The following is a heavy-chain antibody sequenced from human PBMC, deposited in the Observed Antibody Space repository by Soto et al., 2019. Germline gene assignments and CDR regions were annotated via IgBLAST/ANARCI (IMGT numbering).Heavy chain of an antibody. J-gene: IGHJ4*02. D-gene: IGHD6-19*01. CDR3: ARIHWAQSSLDY. Sequence: TLSLTCAVSGGSIDSGAFSLSWVRQPPGKGLEWIGYVTHSGTAYSIPSLNGRLTLSVDSSQTQFSLKLTSVTAADSAFYYCARIHWAQSSLDYWGRGILVTVSS. CDR2: VTHSGTA. V-gene: IGHV4-30-2*01. CDR1: GGSIDSGAFS.